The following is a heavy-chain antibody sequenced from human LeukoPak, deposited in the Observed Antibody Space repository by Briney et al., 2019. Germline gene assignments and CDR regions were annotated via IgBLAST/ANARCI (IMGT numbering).Heavy chain of an antibody. CDR1: GFTFGNYA. CDR3: GREYCVFNNCYTALGY. D-gene: IGHD2-21*01. CDR2: MTSNGGRA. J-gene: IGHJ4*02. Sequence: GGSLRLSCAASGFTFGNYAMHWVRQAPGKGLEYVSAMTSNGGRAYYANSVKGRFTISRDNFKNTLYLQMGSLRAEDMAVYYWGREYCVFNNCYTALGYWGQGTLVTVSS. V-gene: IGHV3-64*01.